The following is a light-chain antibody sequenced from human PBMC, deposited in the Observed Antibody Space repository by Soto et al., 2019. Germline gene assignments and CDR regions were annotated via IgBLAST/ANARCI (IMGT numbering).Light chain of an antibody. CDR2: GVS. V-gene: IGLV2-14*01. Sequence: QSVLTQPASVSGSPGQSITISCTGTSSDIGAYNFVSWYQQSPGKAPQLVIYGVSNRPSGVSYRFSGSKSGNTASLTISGLQAEDEGDYYCSSFTSTSPLAVFGPGTQLTVL. J-gene: IGLJ7*01. CDR1: SSDIGAYNF. CDR3: SSFTSTSPLAV.